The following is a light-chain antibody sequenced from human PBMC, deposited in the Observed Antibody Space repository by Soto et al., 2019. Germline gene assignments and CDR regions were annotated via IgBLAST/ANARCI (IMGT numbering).Light chain of an antibody. V-gene: IGKV1-39*01. Sequence: DLQMTQSPSALSASVGDRVTITCRASQSISTYLNWYQQKPGKAPNLLIYAASSLQSGVSSRFSGSGSGTDFTLTISSLQPEDCATYYCQQSYSSPLTFGGGTKVEI. CDR3: QQSYSSPLT. CDR1: QSISTY. J-gene: IGKJ4*01. CDR2: AAS.